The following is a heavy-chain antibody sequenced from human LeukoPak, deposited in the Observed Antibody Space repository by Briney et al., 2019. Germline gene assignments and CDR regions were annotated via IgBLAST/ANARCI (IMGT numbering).Heavy chain of an antibody. D-gene: IGHD6-19*01. CDR3: ASYISGWGYYFDY. J-gene: IGHJ4*02. CDR1: GYTFTGYY. Sequence: GASVKVSCKASGYTFTGYYMHWVRQAPGQGLEWMGWINPNSGGTNYAQKFQGRVTMTRDTSISTAYMELSRLRSADTAVYYCASYISGWGYYFDYWGQGTLVTVSS. V-gene: IGHV1-2*02. CDR2: INPNSGGT.